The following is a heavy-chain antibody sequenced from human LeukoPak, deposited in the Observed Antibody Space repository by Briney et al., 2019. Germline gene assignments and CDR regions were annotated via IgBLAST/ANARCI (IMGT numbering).Heavy chain of an antibody. V-gene: IGHV4-39*07. CDR1: GGSISSSSYY. Sequence: SETLSLTCTVSGGSISSSSYYWGWIRQPPGKGLEWIGGIYYSGSTYYNPSLKSRVTISVDTSKNQFSLKLSSVTAADTAVYYCARVGSIAGRRHGWFDPWGQGTLVTVSS. J-gene: IGHJ5*02. CDR2: IYYSGST. D-gene: IGHD6-6*01. CDR3: ARVGSIAGRRHGWFDP.